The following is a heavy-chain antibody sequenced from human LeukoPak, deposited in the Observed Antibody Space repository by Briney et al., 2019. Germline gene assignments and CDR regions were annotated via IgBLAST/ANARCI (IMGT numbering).Heavy chain of an antibody. Sequence: PGGSLRLSCAASGFTFSNYWMHWVRQAPGKGLVWVSRINSDGSSTNYADSVKGRFTISRDNAKSTLFLQMNSLRAEDSAVYYCVSHCSSTSCYEYWGQGTLVTVSS. D-gene: IGHD2-2*01. CDR3: VSHCSSTSCYEY. J-gene: IGHJ4*02. V-gene: IGHV3-74*01. CDR2: INSDGSST. CDR1: GFTFSNYW.